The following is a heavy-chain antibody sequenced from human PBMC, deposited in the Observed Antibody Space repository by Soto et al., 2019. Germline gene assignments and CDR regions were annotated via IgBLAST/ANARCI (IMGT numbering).Heavy chain of an antibody. CDR2: IYYSGST. CDR3: ARLQPYYYDSSGYFKGDAFDI. Sequence: QLQLQESGPGLVKPSETLSLTCTVSGGSISSSSYYWGWIRQPPGKGLEWIGSIYYSGSTYYNPSLKSRVTISVDTSKNQFSLKLSSVTAADTAVYYCARLQPYYYDSSGYFKGDAFDIWGQGTMVTVSS. CDR1: GGSISSSSYY. J-gene: IGHJ3*02. D-gene: IGHD3-22*01. V-gene: IGHV4-39*01.